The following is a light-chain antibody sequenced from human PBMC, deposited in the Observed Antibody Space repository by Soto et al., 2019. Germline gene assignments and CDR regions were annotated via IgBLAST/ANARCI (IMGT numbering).Light chain of an antibody. CDR3: QQRSNWPSIT. CDR1: QSVSSN. J-gene: IGKJ5*01. Sequence: EIVLTQSPVTLSLSPGERATLSCLASQSVSSNLAWYQQKPGQAPRLLIYDASNRATGIPARFSGSGSGTDFTLTISSLEPEDFAVYYCQQRSNWPSITFGQGTRLEIK. V-gene: IGKV3-11*01. CDR2: DAS.